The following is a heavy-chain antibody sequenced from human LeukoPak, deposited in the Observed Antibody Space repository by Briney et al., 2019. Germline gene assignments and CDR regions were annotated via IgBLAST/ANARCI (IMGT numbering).Heavy chain of an antibody. J-gene: IGHJ4*02. CDR3: ARHYSDYGDYGKFDY. CDR2: INHSGST. D-gene: IGHD4-17*01. CDR1: GGSFSGYY. Sequence: SETLSLTCAVYGGSFSGYYWSWIRQPPGKGLEWIGEINHSGSTNYNPSLKSRVTISVDTSKNQFSLNLSSLTAADTAVYYCARHYSDYGDYGKFDYWGQGTLVTVSS. V-gene: IGHV4-34*01.